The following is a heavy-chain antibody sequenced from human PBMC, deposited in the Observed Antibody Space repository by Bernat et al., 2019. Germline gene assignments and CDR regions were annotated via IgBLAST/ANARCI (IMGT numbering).Heavy chain of an antibody. Sequence: QVQLVESGGGLVQPGRSLRLSCAASGFTFNNYGMHWVRQAPGKGLEWVAVVWAAGSNQYYADSVKGRFTISRDNSRNTLYLQMNSLRAEDTAVYYCVKERKPFDGFDIWGQGTLVTVS. CDR2: VWAAGSNQ. J-gene: IGHJ3*02. CDR1: GFTFNNYG. V-gene: IGHV3-33*06. CDR3: VKERKPFDGFDI.